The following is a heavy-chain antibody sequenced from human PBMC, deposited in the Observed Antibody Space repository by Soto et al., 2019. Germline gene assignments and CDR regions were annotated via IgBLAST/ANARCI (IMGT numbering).Heavy chain of an antibody. CDR1: GFTFSSYG. Sequence: GGSLRLSCAASGFTFSSYGMHWVRQAPGKGLEWVAVIWYDGSTKYYADSVKGRFTISRDNSKNTLYLQMNSLRAEDTAVYYCARTDYYDSSGYPSLFDYWGQGTLVTVSS. CDR2: IWYDGSTK. V-gene: IGHV3-33*01. D-gene: IGHD3-22*01. CDR3: ARTDYYDSSGYPSLFDY. J-gene: IGHJ4*02.